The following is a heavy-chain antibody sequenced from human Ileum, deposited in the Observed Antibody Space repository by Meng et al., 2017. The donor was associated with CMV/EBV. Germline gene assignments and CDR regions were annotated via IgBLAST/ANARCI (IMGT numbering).Heavy chain of an antibody. CDR3: ARAPRVVVLLTQGGAFDI. V-gene: IGHV4-39*07. Sequence: LETLSLTCSVSGGSINISPYYWAWIRQSPGQGLEWIGTIYYSGTTFYNSSLKSRATISVDTSKNQFSLGLTSVTAADTAVYYCARAPRVVVLLTQGGAFDIWSQGTLVTVSS. CDR2: IYYSGTT. J-gene: IGHJ3*02. CDR1: GGSINISPYY. D-gene: IGHD3-22*01.